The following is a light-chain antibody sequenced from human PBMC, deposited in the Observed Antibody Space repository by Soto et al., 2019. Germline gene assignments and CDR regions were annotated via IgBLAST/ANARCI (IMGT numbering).Light chain of an antibody. CDR3: CSYAGSSFYV. CDR1: NSDVGGYNY. Sequence: QSVLTQPASVSGAPGQSIPISCTGTNSDVGGYNYVSWYQHHPGKAPKLIIYDVTNRPSGVSNRFSGSKSGNTASLTISGLQAEDEADYYCCSYAGSSFYVFGTGTKVTVL. V-gene: IGLV2-14*03. CDR2: DVT. J-gene: IGLJ1*01.